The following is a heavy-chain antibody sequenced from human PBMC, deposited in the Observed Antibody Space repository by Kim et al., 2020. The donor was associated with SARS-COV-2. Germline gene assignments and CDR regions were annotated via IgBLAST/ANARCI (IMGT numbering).Heavy chain of an antibody. Sequence: GESLKISCKGSGNSFTNYWIAWVRQMPGKGLEWMGIISPGESDSRYSPSFQGQVTISADKSISTAYLQWISLQASDTAMYYCARQIRRYSGYAKHYAFDIWGQGTMVTVSS. CDR1: GNSFTNYW. J-gene: IGHJ3*02. D-gene: IGHD5-12*01. CDR3: ARQIRRYSGYAKHYAFDI. V-gene: IGHV5-51*01. CDR2: ISPGESDS.